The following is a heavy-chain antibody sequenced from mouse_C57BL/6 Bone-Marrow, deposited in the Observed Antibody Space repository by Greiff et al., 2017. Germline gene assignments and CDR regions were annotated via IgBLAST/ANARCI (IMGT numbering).Heavy chain of an antibody. J-gene: IGHJ2*01. D-gene: IGHD5-1*01. CDR3: ARRGYLLDY. V-gene: IGHV5-6*02. Sequence: EVKLVESGGDLVKPGGSLKLSCAASGFTFSSYGMSWVRQTPDKRLAWVATISSGGSYTYSPASVKGRFTISRDNAKNPLYLQMSSLKSEDTAMYYGARRGYLLDYWGQGTTLTGSS. CDR1: GFTFSSYG. CDR2: ISSGGSYT.